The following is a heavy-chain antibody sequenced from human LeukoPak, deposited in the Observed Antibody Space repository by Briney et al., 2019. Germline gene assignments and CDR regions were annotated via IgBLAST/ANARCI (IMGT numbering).Heavy chain of an antibody. V-gene: IGHV4-4*02. CDR2: IYHSGST. CDR1: GFSFSSFAM. J-gene: IGHJ4*02. Sequence: PGGSLRLSCAASGFSFSSFAMSWVRQPPGKGLEWIGEIYHSGSTNYKPSLKSRVIISVDKSKNEISLKLSSVTAADTAVYYCARGIDSSGYYFDYWGQGTLVTVSS. D-gene: IGHD3-22*01. CDR3: ARGIDSSGYYFDY.